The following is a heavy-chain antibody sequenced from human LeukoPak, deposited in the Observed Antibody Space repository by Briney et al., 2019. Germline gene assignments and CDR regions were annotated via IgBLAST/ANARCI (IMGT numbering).Heavy chain of an antibody. Sequence: ASVKVSCKASGYTFTTYDINWVRQATGQGLEWMGWMNPNSGYTGYAQKFQGRVTITRDTSISTAYMELSSLRSEDTAVHYCARVAGSIDYWGQGTLVTVSS. V-gene: IGHV1-8*03. CDR3: ARVAGSIDY. D-gene: IGHD6-19*01. J-gene: IGHJ4*02. CDR2: MNPNSGYT. CDR1: GYTFTTYD.